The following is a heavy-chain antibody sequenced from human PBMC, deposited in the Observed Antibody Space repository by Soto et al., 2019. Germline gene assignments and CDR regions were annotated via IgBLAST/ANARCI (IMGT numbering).Heavy chain of an antibody. CDR1: GGSISSGNYY. Sequence: QVQLQESGPGLVKPSQTLSLTCTISGGSISSGNYYWSWIRQPPGKGMEWIGFISYSGSTYYSTSLQSRVPISVDTPQSQFSLNLSFVTAADTSVYYCAALGTPATGLYLVDCWGQGSLVTVSS. J-gene: IGHJ4*02. D-gene: IGHD7-27*01. CDR2: ISYSGST. V-gene: IGHV4-30-4*01. CDR3: AALGTPATGLYLVDC.